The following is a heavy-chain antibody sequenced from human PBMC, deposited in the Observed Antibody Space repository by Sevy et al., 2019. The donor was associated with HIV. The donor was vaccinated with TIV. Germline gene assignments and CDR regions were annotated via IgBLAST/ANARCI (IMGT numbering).Heavy chain of an antibody. CDR1: GGTFSSYA. Sequence: ASVKVSCKASGGTFSSYAISWVRQAPGQGLEWMGGIIPIFGTANYAQKFQGRVTITADESTGTAYMELSSLRSEDTAVYYCARVYSSGWYFDYWGQGTLVTVSS. J-gene: IGHJ4*02. D-gene: IGHD6-19*01. V-gene: IGHV1-69*13. CDR2: IIPIFGTA. CDR3: ARVYSSGWYFDY.